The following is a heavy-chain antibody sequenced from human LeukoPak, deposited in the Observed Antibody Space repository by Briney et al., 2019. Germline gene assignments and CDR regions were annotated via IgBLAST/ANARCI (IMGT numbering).Heavy chain of an antibody. J-gene: IGHJ3*02. CDR1: GGSISSSSYY. Sequence: SETLSLTCTVSGGSISSSSYYWGWIRQPPGKGLEWIGSIYYSGSTYYNPSLKSRVTISVDTATNQFSLKLRSVTAADTAVYYCARDFSAAFDIWGQGTMVTVSS. D-gene: IGHD2/OR15-2a*01. CDR2: IYYSGST. V-gene: IGHV4-39*07. CDR3: ARDFSAAFDI.